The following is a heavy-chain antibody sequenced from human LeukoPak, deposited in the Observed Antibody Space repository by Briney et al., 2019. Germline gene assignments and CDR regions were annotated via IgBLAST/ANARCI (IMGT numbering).Heavy chain of an antibody. CDR3: TTGPVPWFDP. D-gene: IGHD1-1*01. CDR1: DFTFSSAR. CDR2: IKSKTDGGTT. J-gene: IGHJ5*02. Sequence: GGCLRLSCAASDFTFSSARMNWVRQAPGKGLEWVARIKSKTDGGTTDYAAPVKGRFTISRDDSKNTLYLHMNSLKTEDTAVYYCTTGPVPWFDPWGQGTLVTVSS. V-gene: IGHV3-15*07.